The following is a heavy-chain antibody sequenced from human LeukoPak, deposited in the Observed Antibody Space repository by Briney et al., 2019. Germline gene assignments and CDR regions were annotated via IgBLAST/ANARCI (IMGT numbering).Heavy chain of an antibody. CDR1: GFTFSSHE. CDR3: ARDPPLRSAPFDF. D-gene: IGHD4-17*01. Sequence: PGGSLRLSCAASGFTFSSHEMNRVRQAPGKGLEWVSYISSSGSTIYYADSVKGRFTISRDNAKNSLYLQMNSLRAEDTAVYYCARDPPLRSAPFDFWGQGTLVTVSS. V-gene: IGHV3-48*03. CDR2: ISSSGSTI. J-gene: IGHJ4*02.